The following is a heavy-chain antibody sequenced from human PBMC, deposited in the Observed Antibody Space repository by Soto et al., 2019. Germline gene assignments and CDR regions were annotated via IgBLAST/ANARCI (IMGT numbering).Heavy chain of an antibody. Sequence: QVQLVQSGAEVKKPGASVKVSCKASGYTFTSFGISWVRQAPGQGLEWVGWISAYNGNTHYAENLPGRVTMTTDTSTSTAYMELRSLRSDDTAVYYCARDHRGGTDAFDIWGQGTMVTVSS. CDR1: GYTFTSFG. V-gene: IGHV1-18*01. J-gene: IGHJ3*02. CDR3: ARDHRGGTDAFDI. D-gene: IGHD2-15*01. CDR2: ISAYNGNT.